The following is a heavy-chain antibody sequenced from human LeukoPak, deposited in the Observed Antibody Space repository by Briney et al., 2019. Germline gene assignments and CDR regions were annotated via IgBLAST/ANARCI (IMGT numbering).Heavy chain of an antibody. V-gene: IGHV1-24*01. CDR3: ATASRGYDYVWGSFYGLDV. CDR1: GYTLTDLA. CDR2: FDPEAGER. J-gene: IGHJ6*04. Sequence: GASVKVSCKVSGYTLTDLAMHWVRQAPGQGLEWMGGFDPEAGERIYAQKFQGRVTMTEGTSTDTADMELSSLGSDDTAVYFCATASRGYDYVWGSFYGLDVWGKGTTVTVSS. D-gene: IGHD3-16*01.